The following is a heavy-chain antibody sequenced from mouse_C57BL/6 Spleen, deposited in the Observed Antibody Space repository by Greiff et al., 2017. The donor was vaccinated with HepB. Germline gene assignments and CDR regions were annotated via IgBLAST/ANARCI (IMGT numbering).Heavy chain of an antibody. CDR1: GFTFSDYG. V-gene: IGHV5-17*01. J-gene: IGHJ1*03. CDR2: ISSGSSTI. Sequence: EVQLVESGVGLVKPGGSLKLSCAASGFTFSDYGMHWVRQAPEKGLEWVAYISSGSSTIYYADTVKGRFTISRDNAKNTLFLQMTSLRSEDTAMYYCAREGGRDWYFDVWGTGTTVTVSS. CDR3: AREGGRDWYFDV. D-gene: IGHD3-3*01.